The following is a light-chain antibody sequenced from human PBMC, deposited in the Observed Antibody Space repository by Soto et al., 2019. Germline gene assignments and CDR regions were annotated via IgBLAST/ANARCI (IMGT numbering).Light chain of an antibody. Sequence: QSALTQPASVSGSPGQSITISCTGTSSDVGGYNYVSWYQQHPGKAPKLMIYEVSNRPSGVSNRFSGSKSGNTASLTISGLQAEDEDDYYCSSYTSSSTLMLVFGGGTKLTVL. J-gene: IGLJ2*01. CDR2: EVS. CDR3: SSYTSSSTLMLV. V-gene: IGLV2-14*01. CDR1: SSDVGGYNY.